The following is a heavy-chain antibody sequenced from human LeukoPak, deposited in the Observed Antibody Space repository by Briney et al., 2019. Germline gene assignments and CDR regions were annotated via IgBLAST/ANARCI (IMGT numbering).Heavy chain of an antibody. V-gene: IGHV1-24*01. CDR2: FDPEDGET. J-gene: IGHJ4*02. D-gene: IGHD3-3*01. CDR1: GYTFTGYY. Sequence: ASVKVSCKASGYTFTGYYMHWVRQAPGKGLEWMGGFDPEDGETIYAQKFQGRVTMTEDTSTDTAYMELSSLRSEDTAVYYCASLRDFWGGYYYYYFDYWGQGTLVTVSS. CDR3: ASLRDFWGGYYYYYFDY.